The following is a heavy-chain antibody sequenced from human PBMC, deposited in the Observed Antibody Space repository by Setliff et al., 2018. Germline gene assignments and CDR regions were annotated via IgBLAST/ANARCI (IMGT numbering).Heavy chain of an antibody. V-gene: IGHV1-18*01. D-gene: IGHD3-10*01. CDR3: ARPRSNYNRGAFSI. J-gene: IGHJ3*02. CDR2: ISGYNSNT. Sequence: VASVKVSCKASGFTFKTYSFSWIRQAPGQGLEWVGWISGYNSNTIYAQNFQGRVTMTTDASTNTAYMELRSLGSDDTAVYYCARPRSNYNRGAFSIWGQGTMVTVSS. CDR1: GFTFKTYS.